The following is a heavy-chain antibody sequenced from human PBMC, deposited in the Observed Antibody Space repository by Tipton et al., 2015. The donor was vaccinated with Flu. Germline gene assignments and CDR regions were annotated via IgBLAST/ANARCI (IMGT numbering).Heavy chain of an antibody. D-gene: IGHD4-17*01. J-gene: IGHJ4*02. V-gene: IGHV4-59*08. CDR1: GGSISSYY. Sequence: TLSLTCTVSGGSISSYYWSWIRQPPGKGLEWIGYIYYSGSTNYNPSLKSRVTISVDTSKNQFSLKLSSVTAADTAVYYCARLGAYDYGDYEIRRFDYWGQGTLVTVSS. CDR3: ARLGAYDYGDYEIRRFDY. CDR2: IYYSGST.